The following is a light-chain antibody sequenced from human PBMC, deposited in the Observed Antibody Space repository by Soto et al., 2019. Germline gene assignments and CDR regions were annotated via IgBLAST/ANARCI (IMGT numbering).Light chain of an antibody. Sequence: EIVLTQSPATLSLSPGERATLSCRASQSVSSYLAWYQQRPGQAPRLLMYDASNRATGIPARFSGSGSGTDFTLTISSLEPEDSALYYCQQRSNWPLTFGGGTKVEI. CDR1: QSVSSY. CDR2: DAS. J-gene: IGKJ4*01. CDR3: QQRSNWPLT. V-gene: IGKV3-11*01.